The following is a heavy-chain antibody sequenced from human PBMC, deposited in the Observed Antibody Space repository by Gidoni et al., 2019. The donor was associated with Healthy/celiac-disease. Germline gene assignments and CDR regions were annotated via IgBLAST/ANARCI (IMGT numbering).Heavy chain of an antibody. V-gene: IGHV1-69*01. CDR2: IIPIFGTA. J-gene: IGHJ3*02. CDR3: ARPAPRDIVVVPAASNHDAFDI. Sequence: QVQLVQSGAEVKKPGSSVKVSCKASGGTFSSYAISWVRQAPGQGLGWLGGIIPIFGTANYAQKFQGRVTITADESTSTAYMELSSLRSEDTAVYYGARPAPRDIVVVPAASNHDAFDIWGQGTMVTVSS. D-gene: IGHD2-2*01. CDR1: GGTFSSYA.